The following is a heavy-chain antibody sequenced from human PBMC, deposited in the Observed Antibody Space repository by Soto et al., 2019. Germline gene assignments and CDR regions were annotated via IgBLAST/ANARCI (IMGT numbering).Heavy chain of an antibody. CDR3: ARVTRAAGRGGGVDY. Sequence: QVQLVQSGTEVKKPGASVKVSCKASGYTFTSYGISWVRQAPGQGLEWMGWISAYNGNTNYAQKLQGRVTMTTDTSTSTAYMELRSLRSDDTAVYYCARVTRAAGRGGGVDYWGQGTLVTVSS. D-gene: IGHD6-13*01. CDR2: ISAYNGNT. CDR1: GYTFTSYG. J-gene: IGHJ4*02. V-gene: IGHV1-18*01.